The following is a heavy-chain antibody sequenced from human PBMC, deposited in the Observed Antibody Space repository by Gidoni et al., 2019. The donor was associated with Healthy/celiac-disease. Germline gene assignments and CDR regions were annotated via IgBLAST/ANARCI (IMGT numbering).Heavy chain of an antibody. Sequence: QVQLVQSGAEVKKPGDSVKVCCKASGYTFTGDYMHWVRQAPGQGLEWMGWINPNSGGTNYAQKFQGRVTMTRDTSIGTAYMELSRLRSDDTAVYYCARDRRGLWFGELGLFDPWGQGTLVTVSS. CDR2: INPNSGGT. CDR3: ARDRRGLWFGELGLFDP. V-gene: IGHV1-2*02. CDR1: GYTFTGDY. D-gene: IGHD3-10*01. J-gene: IGHJ5*02.